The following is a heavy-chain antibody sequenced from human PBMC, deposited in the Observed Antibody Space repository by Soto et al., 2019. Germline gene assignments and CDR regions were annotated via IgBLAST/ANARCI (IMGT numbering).Heavy chain of an antibody. CDR1: GFTFDDYS. CDR2: ISWSGDST. D-gene: IGHD3-3*01. Sequence: PGGSLRLSCAASGFTFDDYSMHWVRQAPGKGLEWVSGISWSGDSTGYADSVKGRFTISRDNAKNSLYLQMNSLRPEDAALYYCAKIGGRFDFDWWGQGTLVTVSS. V-gene: IGHV3-9*01. J-gene: IGHJ4*02. CDR3: AKIGGRFDFDW.